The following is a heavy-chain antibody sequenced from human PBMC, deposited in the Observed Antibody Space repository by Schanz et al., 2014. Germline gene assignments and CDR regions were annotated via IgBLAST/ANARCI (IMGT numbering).Heavy chain of an antibody. J-gene: IGHJ6*02. CDR1: GGSFSAYY. D-gene: IGHD6-6*01. V-gene: IGHV4-34*01. CDR2: ISYNGGA. CDR3: AKGRGGTSSEGLDQYYGMDV. Sequence: QLHQWGAGLLKPSETLSLTCAVSGGSFSAYYWSWIRQPPGKGLEWIGEISYNGGANNPSLQGRVTISGEPSKKEVSRPRRSVTAADTAVYFCAKGRGGTSSEGLDQYYGMDVWGQGTTVTVSS.